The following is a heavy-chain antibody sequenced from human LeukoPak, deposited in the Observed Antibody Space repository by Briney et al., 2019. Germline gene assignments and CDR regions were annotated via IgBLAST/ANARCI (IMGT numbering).Heavy chain of an antibody. CDR3: AIDRMATIGGIDF. Sequence: PGVSLTLSCAASGFTFSSYWMSWVRQAPGKGLEWVGIIKQDGSEKYYVDSVKGRFTISRDNAKNSVHLQMDSLRAEDTAVYYCAIDRMATIGGIDFWGQGTLVTVSS. V-gene: IGHV3-7*05. CDR2: IKQDGSEK. D-gene: IGHD5-24*01. J-gene: IGHJ4*02. CDR1: GFTFSSYW.